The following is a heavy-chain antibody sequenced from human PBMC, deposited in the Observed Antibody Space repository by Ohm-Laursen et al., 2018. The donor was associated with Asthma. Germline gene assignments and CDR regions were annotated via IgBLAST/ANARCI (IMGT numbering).Heavy chain of an antibody. CDR1: GFTFSSYS. Sequence: LRLSCTASGFTFSSYSMNWVRQAPGRGLEWASSISSSSSYIYYADSVKGRFTISRDNAKNSLYLQMNSLRAEDTAVYYCARYSLAAAGRFFDYWGQGTLVTVSS. D-gene: IGHD6-13*01. CDR2: ISSSSSYI. CDR3: ARYSLAAAGRFFDY. V-gene: IGHV3-21*01. J-gene: IGHJ4*02.